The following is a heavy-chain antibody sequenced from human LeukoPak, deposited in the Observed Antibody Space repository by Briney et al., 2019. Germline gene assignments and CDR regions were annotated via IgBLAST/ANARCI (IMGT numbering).Heavy chain of an antibody. CDR2: INWNGGST. CDR1: GFTFDDYG. Sequence: PGGSLRLSCAASGFTFDDYGMSWVRQAPGRGPEWVSGINWNGGSTSYADSVKGRFIISRDNAKNSLYLQMNSLRAEDTALYYCARVGIAVAGHYYFDYWGQGTLVTVSS. J-gene: IGHJ4*02. V-gene: IGHV3-20*04. D-gene: IGHD6-19*01. CDR3: ARVGIAVAGHYYFDY.